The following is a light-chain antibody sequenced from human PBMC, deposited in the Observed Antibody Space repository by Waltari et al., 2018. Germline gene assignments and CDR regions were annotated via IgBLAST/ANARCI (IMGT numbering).Light chain of an antibody. CDR2: WAS. V-gene: IGKV4-1*01. CDR1: QSILNVSNNEDC. Sequence: DIVMTQSPDSLAVSLGGRATIHCRSSQSILNVSNNEDCLAWYQRKPGPPPKLLIFWASTRESGVPDRFSGGRSGSDFTLTITSLRPEDVALYFCQQYFSRPFSFGGGTKVEIK. J-gene: IGKJ4*01. CDR3: QQYFSRPFS.